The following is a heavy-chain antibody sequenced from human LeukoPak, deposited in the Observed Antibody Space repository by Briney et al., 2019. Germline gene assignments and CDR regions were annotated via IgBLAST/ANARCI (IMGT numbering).Heavy chain of an antibody. CDR2: ISSSSSYI. CDR3: ARVSILTGYYLLDY. V-gene: IGHV3-21*01. D-gene: IGHD3-9*01. J-gene: IGHJ4*02. CDR1: GFTFSNAW. Sequence: GGSLRLSCAASGFTFSNAWMSWVRQAPGKGLEWVSSISSSSSYIYYADSVKGRFTISRDNAKNSLYLQMNSLRAEDTAVYYCARVSILTGYYLLDYWGQGTLVTVSS.